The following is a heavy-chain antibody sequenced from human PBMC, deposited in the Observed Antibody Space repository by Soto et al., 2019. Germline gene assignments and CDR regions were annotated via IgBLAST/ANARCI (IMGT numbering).Heavy chain of an antibody. V-gene: IGHV5-51*01. CDR3: ARHIVDTSMTASFNY. D-gene: IGHD5-18*01. Sequence: GESLKISCKSSVYSFLNYWIGWVRQMPGKGLEWMGIIYPGDSDARYSPSFQGQVTISADKSISTVYLQWSSLKASDTAMYYCARHIVDTSMTASFNYWGQGTQVTVSS. CDR1: VYSFLNYW. J-gene: IGHJ4*02. CDR2: IYPGDSDA.